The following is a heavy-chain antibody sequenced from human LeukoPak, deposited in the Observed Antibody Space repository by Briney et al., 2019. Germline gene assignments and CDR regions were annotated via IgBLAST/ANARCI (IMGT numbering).Heavy chain of an antibody. Sequence: SSETLSLTCAGYGGSFSGYYWSWIHQPPGKGLEWIGEINHSGSTNYNPSLKSRVTISVDTSKNQFSLKLSSVTAADTAVYYCAREGARTACSFDYWGQGTLVTVSS. CDR1: GGSFSGYY. D-gene: IGHD3-10*02. V-gene: IGHV4-34*01. CDR2: INHSGST. J-gene: IGHJ4*02. CDR3: AREGARTACSFDY.